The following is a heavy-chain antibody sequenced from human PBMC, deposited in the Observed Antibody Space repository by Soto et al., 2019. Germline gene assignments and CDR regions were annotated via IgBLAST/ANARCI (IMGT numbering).Heavy chain of an antibody. CDR3: ARDHDTRSAVAGTYYYYGMDV. Sequence: ASVKVSCKASGYTFTSYYMHWVRPAPGQGLEWMGIINPSGGSTSYAQKFQGRVTMTRDTSTSTVYMELSSLRSEDTAVYYCARDHDTRSAVAGTYYYYGMDVWGQGTTVTVSS. CDR2: INPSGGST. D-gene: IGHD6-19*01. CDR1: GYTFTSYY. V-gene: IGHV1-46*01. J-gene: IGHJ6*02.